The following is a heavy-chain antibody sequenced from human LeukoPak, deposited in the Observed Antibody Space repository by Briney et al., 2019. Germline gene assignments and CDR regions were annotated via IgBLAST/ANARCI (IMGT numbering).Heavy chain of an antibody. CDR3: ARGGDFWSTDSWFDP. J-gene: IGHJ5*02. CDR1: GYTFTGYY. Sequence: ASVKVSCKASGYTFTGYYMHWVRQAPGQGLEWMGWINPNSGGTNYAQKFQGRVTMTRDTSISTAYMELSRLRSDDTAVYYRARGGDFWSTDSWFDPWGQGTLVTVSS. V-gene: IGHV1-2*02. CDR2: INPNSGGT. D-gene: IGHD3-3*01.